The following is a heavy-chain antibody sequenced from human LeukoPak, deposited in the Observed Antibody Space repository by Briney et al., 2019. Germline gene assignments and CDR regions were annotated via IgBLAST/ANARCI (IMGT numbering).Heavy chain of an antibody. V-gene: IGHV4-4*02. Sequence: SGTLSLTCAVSGGSISSSNWWSWVRQPPGKGLEWIGEIYHSGSTNYNPSLKSRVTISVDTSKNQFSLKLSSVTAADTAVYYCARALWSGYSPYAFDIWGQGTMVTVSS. D-gene: IGHD3-3*01. CDR3: ARALWSGYSPYAFDI. CDR1: GGSISSSNW. J-gene: IGHJ3*02. CDR2: IYHSGST.